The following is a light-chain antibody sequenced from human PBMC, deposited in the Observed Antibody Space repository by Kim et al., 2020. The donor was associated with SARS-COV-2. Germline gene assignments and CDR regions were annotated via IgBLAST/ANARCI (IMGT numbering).Light chain of an antibody. CDR2: DVS. J-gene: IGLJ1*01. V-gene: IGLV2-14*03. CDR1: SSDVGGYKY. CDR3: SSYTSRSTNYV. Sequence: GFPGKSITISCTGTSSDVGGYKYVSWYQQHPGKAPKLMIYDVSNRPSGVSNRFSGSKSGNTASLTISGLQAEDEADYYCSSYTSRSTNYVVGTGTKVTVL.